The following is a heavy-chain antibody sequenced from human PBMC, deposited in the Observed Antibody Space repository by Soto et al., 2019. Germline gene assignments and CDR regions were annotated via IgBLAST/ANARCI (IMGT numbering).Heavy chain of an antibody. CDR1: GAAINSYY. CDR3: ARRYGASFDY. V-gene: IGHV4-59*01. D-gene: IGHD4-17*01. J-gene: IGHJ4*02. Sequence: SEALSVTCTVSGAAINSYYWTWSRQAPGMGLEWIGYIYYSGSTNYNPSLKSRVTISVDTSKNQFSLKLSSVTAADTAVYYCARRYGASFDYWGQGTLVTVSS. CDR2: IYYSGST.